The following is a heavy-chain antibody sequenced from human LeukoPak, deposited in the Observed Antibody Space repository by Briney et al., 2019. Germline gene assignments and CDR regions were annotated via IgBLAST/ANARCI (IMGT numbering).Heavy chain of an antibody. CDR2: ISSDGGST. D-gene: IGHD2-15*01. CDR3: ARGGGYCSGGSCYGIDY. CDR1: GFTFSSYE. Sequence: GGSLRLSCAASGFTFSSYEMHWVRRAPGKGLEYVSTISSDGGSTYYANCVKGGFTISRDNSKNTLYLQMGSLRAEDMAVYYCARGGGYCSGGSCYGIDYWGQGTLVTVSS. V-gene: IGHV3-64*01. J-gene: IGHJ4*02.